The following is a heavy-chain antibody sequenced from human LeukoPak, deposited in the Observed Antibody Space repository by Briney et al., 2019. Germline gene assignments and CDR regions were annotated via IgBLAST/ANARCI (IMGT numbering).Heavy chain of an antibody. CDR2: IKQDGSEK. Sequence: GSLRLSCAASEFTFSSYWMNWVRQAPGKGLEWVANIKQDGSEKYYVDSVKGRFTISRDNAKNSLYLQMNSLRVEDTAVYYCARDHARDGYNFWGQGTLVTVSS. CDR3: ARDHARDGYNF. D-gene: IGHD5-24*01. CDR1: EFTFSSYW. J-gene: IGHJ4*02. V-gene: IGHV3-7*01.